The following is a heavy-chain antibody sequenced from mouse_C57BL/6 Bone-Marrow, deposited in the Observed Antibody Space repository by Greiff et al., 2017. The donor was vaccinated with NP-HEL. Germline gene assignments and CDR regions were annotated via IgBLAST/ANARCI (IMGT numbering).Heavy chain of an antibody. J-gene: IGHJ3*01. CDR3: ARDPYGYDGAY. D-gene: IGHD2-2*01. Sequence: QVQLQQSGPELVKPGASVKISCKASGYAFSSSWMNWVKQRPGKGLEWIGRIYPGDGDTNYNGKFKGKATLTADKSSSTAYMQLSSLTSEDSAVYFCARDPYGYDGAYWGQGTLVTVSA. CDR2: IYPGDGDT. V-gene: IGHV1-82*01. CDR1: GYAFSSSW.